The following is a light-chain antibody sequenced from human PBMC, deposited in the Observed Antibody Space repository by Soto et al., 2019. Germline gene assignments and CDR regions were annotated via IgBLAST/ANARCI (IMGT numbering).Light chain of an antibody. CDR1: QGIRSA. CDR3: QQVNVYPST. V-gene: IGKV1-13*02. Sequence: TQLTESPSSLSASLGDTVTSTCLAGQGIRSALGWYQQKPGKVPKLLIYAASTLQSGGPSRFSGSGFGTDFTLTISSLQPEDFATYYCQQVNVYPSTFGGGTKVDI. CDR2: AAS. J-gene: IGKJ4*01.